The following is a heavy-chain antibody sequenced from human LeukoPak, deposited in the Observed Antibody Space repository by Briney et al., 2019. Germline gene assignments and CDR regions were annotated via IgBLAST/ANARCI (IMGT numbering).Heavy chain of an antibody. J-gene: IGHJ3*01. CDR1: GFTFSGFW. D-gene: IGHD6-6*01. V-gene: IGHV3-7*03. CDR3: ARSSYSSSSSV. CDR2: INSDGSEG. Sequence: GGSLRLSCAVSGFTFSGFWMSWSRQAPGKGLERVASINSDGSEGYYADVVKGRFTISRDNAKNSLYLQINSLRAEDTAVYYCARSSYSSSSSVWGQGTMVTVSS.